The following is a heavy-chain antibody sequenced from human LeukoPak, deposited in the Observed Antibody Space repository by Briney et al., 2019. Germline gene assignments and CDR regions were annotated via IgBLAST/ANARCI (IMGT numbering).Heavy chain of an antibody. J-gene: IGHJ4*02. CDR2: ISGSGGNT. CDR3: GRDSFETDIDY. CDR1: GFTFSNYA. D-gene: IGHD1-14*01. V-gene: IGHV3-23*01. Sequence: PGGSLRLSCAASGFTFSNYAMSWVRQAPGKGLEWVSAISGSGGNTYYADSVKGRFTISRDNVKNSLYLQINSLRVENTAVYYCGRDSFETDIDYWGQGTLVTVSS.